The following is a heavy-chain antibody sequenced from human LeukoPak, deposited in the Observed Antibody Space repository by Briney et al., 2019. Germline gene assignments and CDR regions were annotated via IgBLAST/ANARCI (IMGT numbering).Heavy chain of an antibody. V-gene: IGHV3-21*01. J-gene: IGHJ3*02. CDR1: GFPFSTYS. CDR3: ARDAWDAFDI. CDR2: ISSSSSYI. Sequence: GESLRLSCAASGFPFSTYSMTCVRQAPGKGREWVSSISSSSSYIYYADSVKGRSTISRDNAKNSLYLQMNSLRDEDTAVYYCARDAWDAFDIWGQGTMVTVSS.